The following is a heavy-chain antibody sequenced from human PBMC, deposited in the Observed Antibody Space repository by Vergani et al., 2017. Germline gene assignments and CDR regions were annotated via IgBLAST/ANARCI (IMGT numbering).Heavy chain of an antibody. J-gene: IGHJ5*02. Sequence: QVQLQESGPGLVKSSETLSLTCSVSFDSIRNLYCNCIRQPPGKGLEWIGSIHYSENTNYNPSLKTRVTISLDTSKNQFSLTLTSVTAADTAVYYCASDTHSGQRADRWGQGILVTVTS. CDR2: IHYSENT. CDR1: FDSIRNLY. CDR3: ASDTHSGQRADR. D-gene: IGHD6-19*01. V-gene: IGHV4-59*11.